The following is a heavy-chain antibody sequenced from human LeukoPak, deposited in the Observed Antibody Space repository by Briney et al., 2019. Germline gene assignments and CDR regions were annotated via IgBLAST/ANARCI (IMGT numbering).Heavy chain of an antibody. CDR3: AREPYSSADSAFDI. J-gene: IGHJ3*02. Sequence: SETLSLTCTVSGGSISSYYWSWIRQPPGKGLEWIGYIYYNGNTNYNPSLKSRVTISVDTSKNQFSLKLSSVTAADTAVYFCAREPYSSADSAFDIWGQGTMVTVSS. CDR1: GGSISSYY. CDR2: IYYNGNT. V-gene: IGHV4-59*01. D-gene: IGHD2-21*01.